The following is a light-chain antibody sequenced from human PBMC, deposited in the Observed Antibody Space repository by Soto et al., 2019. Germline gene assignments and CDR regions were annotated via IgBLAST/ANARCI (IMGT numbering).Light chain of an antibody. J-gene: IGLJ3*02. Sequence: QSVLTQPPSASGTPGQWVTICCSGSGSNIGTNTVTWYQQLQGAAPRLLIYSDNQRPSGVPARFSGSKSGTSASLAISGLQSEDEADYYCAAWDVSLVVFGGGTQLTVL. CDR3: AAWDVSLVV. CDR1: GSNIGTNT. V-gene: IGLV1-44*01. CDR2: SDN.